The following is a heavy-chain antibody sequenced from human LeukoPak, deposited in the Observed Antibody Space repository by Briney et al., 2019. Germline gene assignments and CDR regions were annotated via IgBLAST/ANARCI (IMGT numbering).Heavy chain of an antibody. V-gene: IGHV4-34*01. Sequence: GSLRLSCAASGFTFSSYSMNWVRQAPGKGLEWIGEINHSGSTNYNPSLKSRVTISVDTSKNQFSLKLSSVTAADTAVYYCARQRGPRDGYNYWGQGTLVTVSS. CDR3: ARQRGPRDGYNY. CDR1: GFTFSSYS. CDR2: INHSGST. J-gene: IGHJ4*02. D-gene: IGHD5-24*01.